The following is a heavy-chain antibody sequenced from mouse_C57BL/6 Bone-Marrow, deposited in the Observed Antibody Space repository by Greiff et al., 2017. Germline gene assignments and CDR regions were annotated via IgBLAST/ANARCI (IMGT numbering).Heavy chain of an antibody. D-gene: IGHD3-1*01. J-gene: IGHJ1*03. Sequence: EVKLMESGGGLVQPGESLKLSCESNEYEFPSHDMSWVRKTPEKRLELVAAINSDGGSTYYPDTMERRFIISRDNTKKTLYLQMSSLRSEDTALYYCARQLGLRDWYFDVWGTGTTVTVSS. V-gene: IGHV5-2*01. CDR3: ARQLGLRDWYFDV. CDR2: INSDGGST. CDR1: EYEFPSHD.